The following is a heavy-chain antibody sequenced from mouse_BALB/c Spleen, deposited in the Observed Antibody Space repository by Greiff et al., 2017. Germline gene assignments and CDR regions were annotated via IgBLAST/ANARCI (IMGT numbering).Heavy chain of an antibody. V-gene: IGHV5-4*02. J-gene: IGHJ3*01. D-gene: IGHD2-3*01. CDR1: GFTFSDYY. Sequence: EVQVVESGGGLVKPGGSLKLSCAASGFTFSDYYMYWVRQTPEKRLEWVATISDGGSYTYYPDSVKGRFTISRDNAKNNLYLQMSSLKSEDTAMYYCAREGGYYVERFAYWGQGTLVTVSA. CDR3: AREGGYYVERFAY. CDR2: ISDGGSYT.